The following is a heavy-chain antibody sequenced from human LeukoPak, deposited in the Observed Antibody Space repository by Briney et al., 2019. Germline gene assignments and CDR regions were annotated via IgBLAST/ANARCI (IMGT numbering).Heavy chain of an antibody. V-gene: IGHV3-48*03. CDR3: ARDNYDSSGYYFD. D-gene: IGHD3-22*01. Sequence: GGSLRLSCAASAFTFSSYEMNWVRQAPGKGLEWVSYISSSGSTTHYADSVKGRFTISRDNAKKSLYLQMNSLRAEDTAVYYCARDNYDSSGYYFDWGQGTLVTVSS. J-gene: IGHJ4*02. CDR1: AFTFSSYE. CDR2: ISSSGSTT.